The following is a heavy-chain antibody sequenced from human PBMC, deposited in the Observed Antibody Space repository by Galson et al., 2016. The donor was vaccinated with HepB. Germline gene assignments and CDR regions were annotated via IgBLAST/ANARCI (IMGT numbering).Heavy chain of an antibody. V-gene: IGHV1-69*13. Sequence: SVKVSCKASGGAFSRYPFSWVRQAPGQGLEWMGGIIPIFGTANYAQKFEGRVTITADESTSTAYMELSSLRSEDTAVYYCARGGDSHQWILNWFDPWGQGTLVTVSS. D-gene: IGHD2-21*01. CDR1: GGAFSRYP. CDR2: IIPIFGTA. J-gene: IGHJ5*02. CDR3: ARGGDSHQWILNWFDP.